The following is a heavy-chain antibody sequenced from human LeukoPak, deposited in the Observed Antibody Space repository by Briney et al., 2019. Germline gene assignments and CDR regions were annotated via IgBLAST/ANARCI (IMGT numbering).Heavy chain of an antibody. V-gene: IGHV1-69*13. CDR2: IIPIFGTA. J-gene: IGHJ4*02. CDR1: GGTFSSYA. Sequence: ASVKVSCKASGGTFSSYAISWVRQAPGQGLEWMGGIIPIFGTANYAQKFQGRVTITADESTSTAYMELSSLRSEDTAVYYCARGGCSSTSCCDGYWGQGTLVTVSS. D-gene: IGHD2-2*01. CDR3: ARGGCSSTSCCDGY.